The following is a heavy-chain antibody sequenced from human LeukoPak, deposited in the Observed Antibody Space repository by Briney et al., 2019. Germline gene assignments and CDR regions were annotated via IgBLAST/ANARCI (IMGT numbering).Heavy chain of an antibody. CDR2: ISAYNGNT. Sequence: GASVKVSCKASGYTFTSYGISWVRQAPGQGLEWMGWISAYNGNTNYAQKLQGRVTMTTDTSTSTAYMELRSLRSDDTAVYYSARESSSWYRVTVDYWGQGTLVTVSS. CDR3: ARESSSWYRVTVDY. CDR1: GYTFTSYG. J-gene: IGHJ4*02. D-gene: IGHD6-13*01. V-gene: IGHV1-18*04.